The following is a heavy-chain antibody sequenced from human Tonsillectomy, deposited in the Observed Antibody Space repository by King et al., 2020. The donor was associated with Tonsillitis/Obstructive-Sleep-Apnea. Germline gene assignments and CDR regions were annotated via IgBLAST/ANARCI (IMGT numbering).Heavy chain of an antibody. CDR2: IYPGDSDI. J-gene: IGHJ5*02. Sequence: VQLVESGAEVKKPGESLKISCTGSGYIFTSYWIGWVRQMPGKGLEWMGIIYPGDSDIRYSPPFQGQVTISADKSNSTAYLQWSSLKASDTAMYYCARHSPGIVAAGVSWGQGTLVTVSS. CDR1: GYIFTSYW. D-gene: IGHD6-13*01. CDR3: ARHSPGIVAAGVS. V-gene: IGHV5-51*01.